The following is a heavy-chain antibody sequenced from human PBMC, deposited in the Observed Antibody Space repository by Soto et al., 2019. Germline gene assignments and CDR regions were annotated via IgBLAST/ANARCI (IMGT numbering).Heavy chain of an antibody. Sequence: EVQLVEPGGGLVQPGGSLRLYCAVSGFSFSSAWMTWIRQAPGKGLERVAIMNEDGSERYYVDSVKGRFTISRDNAKNALFLQMNSLRVEDTSVYFCARDRAYSRFDYWGQGSLVTVSS. D-gene: IGHD4-4*01. CDR3: ARDRAYSRFDY. CDR2: MNEDGSER. V-gene: IGHV3-7*03. J-gene: IGHJ4*02. CDR1: GFSFSSAW.